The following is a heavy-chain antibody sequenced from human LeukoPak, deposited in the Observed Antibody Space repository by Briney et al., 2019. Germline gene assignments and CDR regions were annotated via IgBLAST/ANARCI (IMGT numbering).Heavy chain of an antibody. V-gene: IGHV4-34*01. J-gene: IGHJ5*02. D-gene: IGHD1-26*01. CDR2: INHRGST. CDR1: GGSFSGYY. Sequence: SETLSLTCTVYGGSFSGYYWNWIRQPPGKGLEWIGEINHRGSTNYNPSLKSRVTISVDTFKNQFSLKLSSVTAADTAVYYCARLGAVRFDPWGQGTLVTVSS. CDR3: ARLGAVRFDP.